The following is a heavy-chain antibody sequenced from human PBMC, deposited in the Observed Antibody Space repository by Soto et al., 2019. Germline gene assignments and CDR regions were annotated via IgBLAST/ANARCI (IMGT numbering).Heavy chain of an antibody. CDR1: GFTFSDYY. D-gene: IGHD6-13*01. Sequence: GSLRLSCAASGFTFSDYYMSWIRQAPGKGLEWVSYISSSSSYTNYADSVKGLFTISRDNAKNSLYLQMNSLRAEDTAVYYCARASAAGTTIYYYGMDVWGQGTTVTVSS. V-gene: IGHV3-11*06. J-gene: IGHJ6*02. CDR3: ARASAAGTTIYYYGMDV. CDR2: ISSSSSYT.